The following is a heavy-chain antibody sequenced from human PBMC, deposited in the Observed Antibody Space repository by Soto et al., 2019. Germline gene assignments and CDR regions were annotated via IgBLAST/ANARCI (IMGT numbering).Heavy chain of an antibody. J-gene: IGHJ4*02. CDR2: ISGSGGST. CDR3: AKGVNTYYYDSSGLDY. CDR1: GFTFSSYA. Sequence: GGSLRLSCAASGFTFSSYAMSWVRQAPGKGLEWVSAISGSGGSTYYADSVKGRFTISRDNSKNTLYLQMNSLRAEDTAVYYCAKGVNTYYYDSSGLDYWGQGTLVTVSS. D-gene: IGHD3-22*01. V-gene: IGHV3-23*01.